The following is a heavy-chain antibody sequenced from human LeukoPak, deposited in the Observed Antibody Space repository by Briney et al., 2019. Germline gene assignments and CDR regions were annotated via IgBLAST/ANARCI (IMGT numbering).Heavy chain of an antibody. Sequence: ASVKVSCKASGYTFTSYGISWVRQAPGQGLEWMGRINPNSGGTNYAQKFQGRVTMTRDTSISTAYMELSRLRSDDTAVYYCARDSSSWTPYYYYGMDVWGQGTTVTVSS. J-gene: IGHJ6*02. CDR2: INPNSGGT. D-gene: IGHD6-13*01. CDR1: GYTFTSYG. V-gene: IGHV1-2*06. CDR3: ARDSSSWTPYYYYGMDV.